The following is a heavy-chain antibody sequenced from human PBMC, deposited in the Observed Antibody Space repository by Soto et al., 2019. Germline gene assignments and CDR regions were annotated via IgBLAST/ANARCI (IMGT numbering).Heavy chain of an antibody. D-gene: IGHD2-15*01. Sequence: QVQLVQSGAEVKKPGASVKVSCKASGYTFTSYDINWVRQATGQGLEWMGWMNPNSGNTGYAQKFQGRVTMTRNTSISTAYMELSSLRSEDTAVYFCARRYCSGASCYLDYWGQGTLVTVSS. CDR1: GYTFTSYD. CDR3: ARRYCSGASCYLDY. CDR2: MNPNSGNT. J-gene: IGHJ4*02. V-gene: IGHV1-8*01.